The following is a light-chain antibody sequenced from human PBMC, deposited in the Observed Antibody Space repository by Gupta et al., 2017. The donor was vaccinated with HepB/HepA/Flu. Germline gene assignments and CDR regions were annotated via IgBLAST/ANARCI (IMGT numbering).Light chain of an antibody. CDR1: QSVTSN. CDR2: GAS. J-gene: IGKJ4*01. Sequence: EILMTQSPATLSVSQGERVSLSCWASQSVTSNLAWYQQKPGQAPRLLIYGASTRATGIPARFSGSGSRTEFTLTISSLQSKDFAVYYCQQYNNWPPLTFGGGTKVEIK. CDR3: QQYNNWPPLT. V-gene: IGKV3-15*01.